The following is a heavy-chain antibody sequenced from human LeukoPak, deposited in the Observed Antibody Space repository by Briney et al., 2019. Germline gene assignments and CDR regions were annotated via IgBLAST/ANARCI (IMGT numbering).Heavy chain of an antibody. V-gene: IGHV1-18*01. Sequence: ASVKVSCQASGYTFTSYGISWVRQAPGRGLEWMGWISAFNGKTNYAQKLQGRVTMTTDTSKSTAYMEMTSLRSDDTAVYYCARNLRQINDGSGHFDYWGQGTLGTVSS. CDR3: ARNLRQINDGSGHFDY. J-gene: IGHJ4*02. CDR1: GYTFTSYG. D-gene: IGHD3-10*01. CDR2: ISAFNGKT.